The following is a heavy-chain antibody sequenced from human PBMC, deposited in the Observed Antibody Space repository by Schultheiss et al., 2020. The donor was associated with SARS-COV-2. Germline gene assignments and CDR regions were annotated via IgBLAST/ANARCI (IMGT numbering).Heavy chain of an antibody. J-gene: IGHJ4*02. D-gene: IGHD5-24*01. Sequence: SETLSLTCAVSGGSFTGHYWTWIRQPPGKGLEWIGGIRHMGYTNYNPSLKSRVTISVDASKKEFSLRLSSVTAADTAVYYCARTQEMATSIDYWGQGTLVTVSS. V-gene: IGHV4-34*01. CDR2: IRHMGYT. CDR3: ARTQEMATSIDY. CDR1: GGSFTGHY.